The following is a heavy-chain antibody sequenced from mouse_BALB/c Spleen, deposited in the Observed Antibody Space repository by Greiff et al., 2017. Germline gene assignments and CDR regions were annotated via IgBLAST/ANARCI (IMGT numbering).Heavy chain of an antibody. D-gene: IGHD2-4*01. J-gene: IGHJ3*01. Sequence: EVQLVESGGGLVKPGGSLKLSCAASGFTFSDYYMYWVRQTPEKRLEWVATISDGGSYTYYPDSVKGRFTISRDNAKNNLYLQMSSLKSEDTAMYYCARGDYDVAWFAYWGQGTLVTVSA. CDR3: ARGDYDVAWFAY. V-gene: IGHV5-4*02. CDR1: GFTFSDYY. CDR2: ISDGGSYT.